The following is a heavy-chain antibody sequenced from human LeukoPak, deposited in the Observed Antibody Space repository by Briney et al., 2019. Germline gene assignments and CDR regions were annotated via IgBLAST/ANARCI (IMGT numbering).Heavy chain of an antibody. CDR3: AKYGNSGWVIDN. Sequence: SETLSLTCTVSGGSIASNYWTWIRQPPGKGLECIGYIYYTGGTNYNPSLKSRVTISVDTSKNQFSLKLTSVTAADTAVYFCAKYGNSGWVIDNWGQGTLVTVSS. J-gene: IGHJ4*02. CDR2: IYYTGGT. V-gene: IGHV4-59*08. D-gene: IGHD6-19*01. CDR1: GGSIASNY.